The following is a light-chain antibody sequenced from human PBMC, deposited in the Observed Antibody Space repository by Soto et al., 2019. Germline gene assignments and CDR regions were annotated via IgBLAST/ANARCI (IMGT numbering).Light chain of an antibody. CDR1: SSDVGGYNY. CDR3: SSYTSSSTYV. V-gene: IGLV2-14*01. Sequence: QSALTQPASVSGSPGQSITISCTGTSSDVGGYNYVSWYQQHPGKAPKLIIYDVTNRPSGVSNLFSGSKSGNTASLTISGLQAEDEADCYCSSYTSSSTYVFGTGTKVTVL. CDR2: DVT. J-gene: IGLJ1*01.